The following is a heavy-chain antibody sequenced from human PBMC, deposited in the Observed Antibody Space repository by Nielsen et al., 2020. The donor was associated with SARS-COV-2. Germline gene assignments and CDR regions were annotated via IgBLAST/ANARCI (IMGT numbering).Heavy chain of an antibody. CDR2: IFYTGNT. CDR1: GGSVSRGSHY. CDR3: ARDRGDLRKYYFDS. D-gene: IGHD3-10*01. Sequence: GSLRLSCIVSGGSVSRGSHYWSWIRQPPGKGLEWIGYIFYTGNTNYNPSLESRVTMSIDTSRNQFSLSLNSVTAADTAVYYCARDRGDLRKYYFDSWGQGTQITVSA. J-gene: IGHJ4*02. V-gene: IGHV4-61*01.